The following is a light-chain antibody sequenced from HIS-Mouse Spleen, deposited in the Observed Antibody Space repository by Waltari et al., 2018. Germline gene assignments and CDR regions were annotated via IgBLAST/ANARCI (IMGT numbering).Light chain of an antibody. Sequence: QSALTQPASVSGSPGQSITLSCTGTSSYVGSYNLVSWYQQHPGKAPKLMIYEGSKRPSGVSNRFSGSKSGNTASLTISGLQAEDEADYYCCSYAGSSTHYVFGTGTKVTVL. CDR2: EGS. CDR3: CSYAGSSTHYV. CDR1: SSYVGSYNL. V-gene: IGLV2-23*01. J-gene: IGLJ1*01.